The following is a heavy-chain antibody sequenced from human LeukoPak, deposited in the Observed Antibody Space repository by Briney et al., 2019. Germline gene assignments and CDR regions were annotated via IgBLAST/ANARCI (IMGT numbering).Heavy chain of an antibody. CDR1: GFPFSHYW. J-gene: IGHJ4*02. D-gene: IGHD5-24*01. Sequence: GGSLRLSCAASGFPFSHYWMSWVRQSPGKGLEWVATIKQDGSDKSYVDSVKGRFTISRDNAKNSLYLQMNSLRVDDTGVYYCARTRDLSSGQPRWLDYWGQGTLVTVSS. V-gene: IGHV3-7*01. CDR3: ARTRDLSSGQPRWLDY. CDR2: IKQDGSDK.